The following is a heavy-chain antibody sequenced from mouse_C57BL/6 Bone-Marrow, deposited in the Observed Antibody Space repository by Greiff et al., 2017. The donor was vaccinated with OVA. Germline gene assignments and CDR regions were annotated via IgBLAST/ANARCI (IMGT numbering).Heavy chain of an antibody. D-gene: IGHD2-3*01. V-gene: IGHV3-5*01. CDR3: ARGDGYYFTWFAY. Sequence: EVQLQQSGPGLVKPSQTVFLTCTVTGISITTGNYRWSWIRQFPGNKLEWIGYIYYSGTITYNPSLTSRTTITRDTPKNQFFLEMNSLTAEDTATYYCARGDGYYFTWFAYWGQGTLVTVSA. CDR2: IYYSGTI. J-gene: IGHJ3*01. CDR1: GISITTGNYR.